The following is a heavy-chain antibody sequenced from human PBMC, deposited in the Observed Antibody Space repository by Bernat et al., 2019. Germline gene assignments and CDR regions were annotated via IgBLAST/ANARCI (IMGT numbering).Heavy chain of an antibody. Sequence: EVQLVESGGGLVKPGGSLRLSCAASGFTFSSYSMNWVRQAPGKGLEWVSSISSSSSYIYYADSVKGRFTISRDNAKNSLYLQMNSLRAEDTAVYYCARDFPGIAVAGTLCYWGQGTLVTVSS. CDR2: ISSSSSYI. CDR1: GFTFSSYS. CDR3: ARDFPGIAVAGTLCY. V-gene: IGHV3-21*01. J-gene: IGHJ4*02. D-gene: IGHD6-19*01.